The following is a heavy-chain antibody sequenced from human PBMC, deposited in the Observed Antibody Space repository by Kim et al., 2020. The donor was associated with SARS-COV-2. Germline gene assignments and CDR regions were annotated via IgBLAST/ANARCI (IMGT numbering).Heavy chain of an antibody. CDR2: INPNSGGT. CDR1: GYTFTGYY. D-gene: IGHD1-26*01. J-gene: IGHJ3*02. Sequence: ASVKVSCKASGYTFTGYYMYWVRQAPGQGLEWMGWINPNSGGTNYAQKFQGRVTMTRDTSISTAYMELSRLRSDDTAVYYCARDRGMGATTDAFDIWGQGTMVTVSS. V-gene: IGHV1-2*02. CDR3: ARDRGMGATTDAFDI.